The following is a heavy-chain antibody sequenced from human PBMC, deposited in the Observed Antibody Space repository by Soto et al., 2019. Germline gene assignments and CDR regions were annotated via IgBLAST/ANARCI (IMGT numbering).Heavy chain of an antibody. Sequence: QVQLVQSGAEVKKPGSSVKVSCKASGGTFSSYAISWVRQAPGQGLEWMGGIIPIFGTANYAQKFQGRVTITTDESTSRAYMELSSLRSEDTAVYYCARRSGQAAPLMFDPWGQGTLVTVSS. CDR1: GGTFSSYA. V-gene: IGHV1-69*01. CDR2: IIPIFGTA. D-gene: IGHD6-6*01. J-gene: IGHJ5*02. CDR3: ARRSGQAAPLMFDP.